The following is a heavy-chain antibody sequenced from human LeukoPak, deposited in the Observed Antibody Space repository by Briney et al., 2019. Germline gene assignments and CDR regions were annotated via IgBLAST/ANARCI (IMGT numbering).Heavy chain of an antibody. CDR2: IYYSGSP. J-gene: IGHJ6*03. Sequence: SETLSLTCAVYGGSFSGYYWGWIRQPPGKGLEWIGNIYYSGSPYYNPSLKSRVTISVDTSKNQFSLKLSSVTAADTAVYYCARSITSYYMDVWGKGTTVTVSS. CDR1: GGSFSGYY. CDR3: ARSITSYYMDV. V-gene: IGHV4-34*01.